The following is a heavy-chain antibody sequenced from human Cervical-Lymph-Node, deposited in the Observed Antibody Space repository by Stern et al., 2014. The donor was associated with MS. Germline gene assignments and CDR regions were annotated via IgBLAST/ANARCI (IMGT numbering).Heavy chain of an antibody. Sequence: EVPLVESGAEVKKPGESLKISCKGSGYSFTRYWIGWVRQMPGKGLEWVGIIYPGDSDTRYSPSFQGQVTISVDKFISTAHLQWSSLKASDTAMYYCASSSMGATGAFDYWGQGTLLTVSS. V-gene: IGHV5-51*03. CDR2: IYPGDSDT. J-gene: IGHJ4*02. D-gene: IGHD1-26*01. CDR1: GYSFTRYW. CDR3: ASSSMGATGAFDY.